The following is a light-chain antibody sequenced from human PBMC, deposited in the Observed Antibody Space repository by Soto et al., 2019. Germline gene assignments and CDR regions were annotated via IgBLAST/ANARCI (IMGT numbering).Light chain of an antibody. Sequence: DVVMTQSPLSLPVTLGQPASISCRSSQSLIHSDGDTYLNWFQQRPGQSPRRLIYKVSDRDSGVPDRLSGSGSCTDFTLKISRVEAEDVGVYYCMQGTHWPWTFGQGTEVEIK. J-gene: IGKJ1*01. V-gene: IGKV2-30*02. CDR1: QSLIHSDGDTY. CDR3: MQGTHWPWT. CDR2: KVS.